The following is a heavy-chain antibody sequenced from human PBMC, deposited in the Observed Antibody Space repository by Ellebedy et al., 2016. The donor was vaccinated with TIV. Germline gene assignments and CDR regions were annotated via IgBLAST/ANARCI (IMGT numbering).Heavy chain of an antibody. CDR1: GFSFSTYA. V-gene: IGHV3-23*01. Sequence: GESLKISCAASGFSFSTYAMIWVRQAPGKGLEWVSSASDGGHGTDYAASVEGRFTISRDHYQSTIYLQMDSLRADDTAVYYCAKVRVWYGDAGNSWGPGTRVTVSS. J-gene: IGHJ4*02. CDR2: ASDGGHGT. D-gene: IGHD3-10*01. CDR3: AKVRVWYGDAGNS.